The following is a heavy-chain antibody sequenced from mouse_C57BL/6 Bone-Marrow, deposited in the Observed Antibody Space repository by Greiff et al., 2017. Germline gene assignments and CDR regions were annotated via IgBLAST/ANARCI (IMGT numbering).Heavy chain of an antibody. V-gene: IGHV10-3*01. D-gene: IGHD1-1*01. CDR2: IRSKSSNYAT. CDR3: VRAEITTVVSPSMDY. Sequence: EVKVVESGGGLVQPKGSLKLSCAASGFTFNTYAMHWVRQAPGKGLEWVARIRSKSSNYATYYADSVKDRFTISRDDSQSMLYLQMNNLKTEDTAMYYCVRAEITTVVSPSMDYWGQGTSVTVSS. CDR1: GFTFNTYA. J-gene: IGHJ4*01.